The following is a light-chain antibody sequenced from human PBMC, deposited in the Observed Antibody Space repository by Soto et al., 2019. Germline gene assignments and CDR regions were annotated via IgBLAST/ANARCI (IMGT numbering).Light chain of an antibody. Sequence: DIPMTQSPSSLSASVGDRVTITCRASQSISSYLNWYQQKPGKAPKLLIYAASSLQSGVPSRFSGSGSGTDLTLTISSLQPEDFATYYCQQSYITPLTFGGGTKVDIK. V-gene: IGKV1-39*01. CDR2: AAS. J-gene: IGKJ4*01. CDR1: QSISSY. CDR3: QQSYITPLT.